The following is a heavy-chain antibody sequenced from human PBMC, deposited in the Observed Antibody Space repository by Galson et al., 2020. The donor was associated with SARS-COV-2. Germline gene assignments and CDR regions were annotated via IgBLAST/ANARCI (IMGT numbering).Heavy chain of an antibody. CDR3: ARDHAKFAGDSSGYGGLDY. V-gene: IGHV3-30-3*01. CDR2: ISYDGSNK. CDR1: GFTFSSYA. Sequence: GESLKLSCAASGFTFSSYAMHWVRQAPGKGLEWVAVISYDGSNKYYADSVKGRFTISRDNSKNTLYLQMNSLRAEDTAVYYCARDHAKFAGDSSGYGGLDYWGQGTLVTVSS. J-gene: IGHJ4*02. D-gene: IGHD3-22*01.